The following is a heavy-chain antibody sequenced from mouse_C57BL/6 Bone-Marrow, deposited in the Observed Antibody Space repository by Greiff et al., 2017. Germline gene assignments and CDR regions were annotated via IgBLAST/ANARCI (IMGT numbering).Heavy chain of an antibody. CDR3: ARCTTVVPYAMDY. CDR1: GFNIKNTY. J-gene: IGHJ4*01. V-gene: IGHV14-3*01. D-gene: IGHD1-1*01. Sequence: VQLKESVAELVRPGASVKLSCTASGFNIKNTYMHWVKQRPEQGLEWIGRIDPANGNTKYAPKFQGKATITADTSSNTAYLQLSSLTSEDTAIYYCARCTTVVPYAMDYWGQGTSVTVSS. CDR2: IDPANGNT.